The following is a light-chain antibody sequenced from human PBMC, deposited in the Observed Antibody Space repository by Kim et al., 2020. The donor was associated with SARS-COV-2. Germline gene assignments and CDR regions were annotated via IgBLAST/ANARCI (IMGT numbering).Light chain of an antibody. CDR3: SSYAGTNDVR. Sequence: QSALTQPPSASGSPGQSIAISCTGTTSDVGANNYVSWYQQYPGRAPKLILYELTKRPSGVPDLFSGSKSGNTASLTVSGLQAEDEAHYYCSSYAGTNDVRFGGGTKLTVL. V-gene: IGLV2-8*01. J-gene: IGLJ2*01. CDR2: ELT. CDR1: TSDVGANNY.